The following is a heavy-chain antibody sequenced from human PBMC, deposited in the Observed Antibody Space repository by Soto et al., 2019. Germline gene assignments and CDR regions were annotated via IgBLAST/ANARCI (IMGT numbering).Heavy chain of an antibody. D-gene: IGHD6-25*01. CDR1: GGSISSDY. CDR3: ARVSKQREPNVVALES. J-gene: IGHJ3*02. CDR2: IYYSGST. Sequence: SEALSLTCTVSGGSISSDYWSWIRQPPGKGLEWIGYIYYSGSTNYNPSLKSRVTISVDTSKNQFSLKLSSVTAADTAVYYCARVSKQREPNVVALESRGQGTMGTV. V-gene: IGHV4-59*01.